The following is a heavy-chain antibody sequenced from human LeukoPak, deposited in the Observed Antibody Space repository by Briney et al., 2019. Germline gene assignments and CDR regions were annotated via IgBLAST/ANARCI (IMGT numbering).Heavy chain of an antibody. CDR3: AKDAYSGSYYVDYFQH. J-gene: IGHJ1*01. CDR2: IRYDGSNK. V-gene: IGHV3-30*02. D-gene: IGHD1-26*01. Sequence: TGGSLRLSCAASGFTFSSYGMHWVRQAPGKGLEWVAFIRYDGSNKYYADSVKGRFTISRDNSKNTLYLQMNSLRAEDTAVYYCAKDAYSGSYYVDYFQHWGQGTLVTVSS. CDR1: GFTFSSYG.